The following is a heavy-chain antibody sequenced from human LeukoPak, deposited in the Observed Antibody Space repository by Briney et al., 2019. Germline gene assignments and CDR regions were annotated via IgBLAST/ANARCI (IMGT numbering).Heavy chain of an antibody. D-gene: IGHD2-15*01. V-gene: IGHV1-46*01. Sequence: ASVKVSCKASGYTFTSYYMHWVRQAPGQGLEWMGIINPSGGSTSYAQKFQGRVTMTRDTSSSTAYMELIRLRSDDTAVYYCARDGTFDIWGQGTMVTVSS. CDR1: GYTFTSYY. CDR3: ARDGTFDI. J-gene: IGHJ3*02. CDR2: INPSGGST.